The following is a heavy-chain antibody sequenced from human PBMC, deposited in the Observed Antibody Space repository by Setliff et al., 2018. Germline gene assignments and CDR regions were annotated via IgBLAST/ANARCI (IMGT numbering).Heavy chain of an antibody. CDR1: GYTFTGYY. CDR2: INPNSGGT. D-gene: IGHD3-9*01. J-gene: IGHJ6*03. Sequence: ASVKVSCKASGYTFTGYYMHWVRQAPGQGLEWMGWINPNSGGTNYAQKFQGRVTITRDTSISTAYMELITLRSDDTVLYYCARDPLPKHYDVVTGYYSAPNYYYMDVWGKGTTVTVSS. V-gene: IGHV1-2*02. CDR3: ARDPLPKHYDVVTGYYSAPNYYYMDV.